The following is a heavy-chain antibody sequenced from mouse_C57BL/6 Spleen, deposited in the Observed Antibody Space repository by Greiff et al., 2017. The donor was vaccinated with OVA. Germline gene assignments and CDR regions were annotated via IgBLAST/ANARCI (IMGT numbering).Heavy chain of an antibody. CDR1: GYTFTSYW. CDR2: IDPSDSYT. V-gene: IGHV1-59*01. CDR3: ALNLREGFAY. J-gene: IGHJ3*01. Sequence: QVQLQQPGAELVRPGTSVKLSCKASGYTFTSYWMHWVKQRPGQGLEWIGVIDPSDSYTNYNQKFKGKATLTVDTSSSTAYMQLSSLTSEDSAVYYCALNLREGFAYWGQGTLVTVSA. D-gene: IGHD1-1*01.